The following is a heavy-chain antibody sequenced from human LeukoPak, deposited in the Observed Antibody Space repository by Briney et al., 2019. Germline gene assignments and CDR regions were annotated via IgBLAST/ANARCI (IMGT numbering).Heavy chain of an antibody. V-gene: IGHV4-4*07. D-gene: IGHD6-13*01. Sequence: SETLSLTCTVSGGSISSYYWSWIRQPAGKGLEWIGRIYTSGSTKYNPSLKSRVTISVDTSKNQFSLKLSSVTAADTAFYYCARDQGNSDGFDIWGQGTMVTVSS. CDR2: IYTSGST. CDR1: GGSISSYY. CDR3: ARDQGNSDGFDI. J-gene: IGHJ3*02.